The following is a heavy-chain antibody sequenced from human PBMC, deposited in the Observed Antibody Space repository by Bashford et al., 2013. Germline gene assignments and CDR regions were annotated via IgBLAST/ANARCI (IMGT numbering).Heavy chain of an antibody. CDR3: ARDPTNGYPDYFDF. J-gene: IGHJ4*02. D-gene: IGHD3-22*01. V-gene: IGHV3-30*04. CDR2: ISHHGTVQ. Sequence: GGSLRLSCAASGFIFSDYTMHWVRQAPGKGLEWVAVISHHGTVQYYLDSVKGRFTISRDNSGSTLYLQMNSLTTEDTAVYYCARDPTNGYPDYFDFWGQGTLVTVSS. CDR1: GFIFSDYT.